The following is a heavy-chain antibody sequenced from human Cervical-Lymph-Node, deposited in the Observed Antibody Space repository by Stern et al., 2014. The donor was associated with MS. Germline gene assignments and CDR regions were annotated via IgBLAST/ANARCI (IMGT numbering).Heavy chain of an antibody. D-gene: IGHD3-10*01. J-gene: IGHJ5*01. Sequence: QVTLRESGPSLVKPTQTLTLTCTFSGFSLSDSGMCVSWIRQPTGKALEWLAFIASDDDKYSSTSLKTRLTISKDTSNNQVVLRMTNMDPVDTATYDCARTRTSRGWFDFWGQGTLVTVSS. CDR3: ARTRTSRGWFDF. CDR2: IASDDDK. V-gene: IGHV2-70*01. CDR1: GFSLSDSGMC.